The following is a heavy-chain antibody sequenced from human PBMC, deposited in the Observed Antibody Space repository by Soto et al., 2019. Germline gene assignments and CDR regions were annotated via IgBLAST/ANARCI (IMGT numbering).Heavy chain of an antibody. V-gene: IGHV1-18*01. CDR3: GRTDCAVDSNKMRGMDG. Sequence: ASVKVSCPASGYSFDDYGISWVRQVPGQGLEWMGWISAYNGNTNFAQRFQGRVTLTTDTSTSTAYMEVRSLRSDDTAVYFCGRTDCAVDSNKMRGMDGWGQGTTVTVS. J-gene: IGHJ6*02. D-gene: IGHD4-4*01. CDR2: ISAYNGNT. CDR1: GYSFDDYG.